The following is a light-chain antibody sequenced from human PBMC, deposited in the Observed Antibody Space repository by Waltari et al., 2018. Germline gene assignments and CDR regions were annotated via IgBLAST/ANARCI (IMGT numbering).Light chain of an antibody. CDR3: YSSDSTGLRV. V-gene: IGLV3-10*01. CDR2: EDT. CDR1: ELPRKY. J-gene: IGLJ1*01. Sequence: SYELTQTPSVSVSPGQTARITCSGHELPRKYAYWFQQKSGQAPRLVKYEDTKRPSGIPERFSGSRSGTVATLTITGAQVDDEADYYCYSSDSTGLRVFGGGTTVVVL.